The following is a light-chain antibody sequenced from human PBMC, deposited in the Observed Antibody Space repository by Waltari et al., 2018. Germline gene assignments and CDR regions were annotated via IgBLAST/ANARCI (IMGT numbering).Light chain of an antibody. V-gene: IGLV2-14*01. CDR2: YVS. CDR3: SSYTTSSTLV. CDR1: SSDVGGYNY. Sequence: QSALTQPASVSGSPGQSITISCTGTSSDVGGYNYVSWYQQHPDKAPKLMIYYVSKRPSGVSNRFSGSKSGNTAALTISGLQAEDETDYYCSSYTTSSTLVFGGGTKLTVL. J-gene: IGLJ2*01.